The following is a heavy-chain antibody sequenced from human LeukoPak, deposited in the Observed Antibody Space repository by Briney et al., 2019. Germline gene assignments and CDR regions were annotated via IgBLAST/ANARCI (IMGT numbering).Heavy chain of an antibody. D-gene: IGHD6-13*01. J-gene: IGHJ4*02. Sequence: SGTLSLTCTVSGGSISSYYWSWIRQPPGKGLEWIGYIYYSGSTNYNPSLKSRVTISVDTSKNQFSLKLSSVTAADTAVYYCARAGYSSSWYFDYWGQGTLVTVSS. CDR2: IYYSGST. CDR3: ARAGYSSSWYFDY. CDR1: GGSISSYY. V-gene: IGHV4-59*01.